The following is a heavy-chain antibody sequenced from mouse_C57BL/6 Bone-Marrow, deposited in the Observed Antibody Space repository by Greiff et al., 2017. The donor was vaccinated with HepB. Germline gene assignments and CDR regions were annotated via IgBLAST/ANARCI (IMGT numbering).Heavy chain of an antibody. CDR3: ARGQLGYYAMDY. CDR1: GYTFTDYY. CDR2: INPYNGGT. J-gene: IGHJ4*01. V-gene: IGHV1-19*01. D-gene: IGHD3-2*01. Sequence: QLQQSGPVLVKPGASVKMSCKASGYTFTDYYMNWVKQSHGKSLEWIGVINPYNGGTSYNQKFKGKATLTVDKSSSTAYMELNSLTSEDSAVYYCARGQLGYYAMDYWGQGTSVTVSS.